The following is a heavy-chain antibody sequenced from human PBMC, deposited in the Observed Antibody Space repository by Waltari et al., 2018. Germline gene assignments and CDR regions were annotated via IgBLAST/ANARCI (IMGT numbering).Heavy chain of an antibody. Sequence: QVQLQESGPGLVKPSETLSLTCTVSGGSISSYYWRWIRQPPGKGLEWIGYIYYSGSTNYNPSLKSRVTISVDTSKNQFSLKLSSVTAADTAVYYCARGRRDRLAFDIWGQGTMVTVSS. CDR1: GGSISSYY. CDR2: IYYSGST. V-gene: IGHV4-59*01. J-gene: IGHJ3*02. CDR3: ARGRRDRLAFDI.